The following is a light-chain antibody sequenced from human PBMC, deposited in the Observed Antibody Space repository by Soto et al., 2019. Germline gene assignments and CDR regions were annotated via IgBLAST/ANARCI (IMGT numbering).Light chain of an antibody. J-gene: IGKJ3*01. CDR1: QSINNY. CDR3: QQSYIPPLT. CDR2: GAC. V-gene: IGKV1-39*01. Sequence: DIQMTPSPSSLSASVGDRVSITCRASQSINNYLNWYQQKPGKAPKLLIYGACTLQRGVPSTFSASGSWADFPLTTSSLPPEDLAPYYGQQSYIPPLTVGPGPEVDIQ.